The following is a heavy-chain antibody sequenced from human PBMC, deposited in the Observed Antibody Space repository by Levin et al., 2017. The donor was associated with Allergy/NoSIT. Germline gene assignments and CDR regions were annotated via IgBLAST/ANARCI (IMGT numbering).Heavy chain of an antibody. V-gene: IGHV4-34*01. CDR3: ARVAGGCTNGVCLEDY. CDR1: GGSFSGYY. D-gene: IGHD2-8*01. CDR2: INHSGST. J-gene: IGHJ4*02. Sequence: SETLSLTCAVYGGSFSGYYWSWIRQPPGKGLEWIGEINHSGSTNYNPSLKSRVTISVDTSKNQFSLKLSSVTAADTAVYYCARVAGGCTNGVCLEDYWGQGTLVTVSS.